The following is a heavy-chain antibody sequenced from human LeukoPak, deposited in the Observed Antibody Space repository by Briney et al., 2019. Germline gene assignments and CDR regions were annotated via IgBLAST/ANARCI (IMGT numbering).Heavy chain of an antibody. D-gene: IGHD3-9*01. CDR1: GFTFSSYW. CDR2: INGDGRDK. Sequence: PGGSLRLSCAASGFTFSSYWMNWVRQAPGEGLEWVANINGDGRDKYYVGSVRGRFTISRDNADNALYLQMNSLRGDDTALYYCARGVDSAIDWWGQGTLVTVSS. CDR3: ARGVDSAIDW. J-gene: IGHJ4*02. V-gene: IGHV3-7*01.